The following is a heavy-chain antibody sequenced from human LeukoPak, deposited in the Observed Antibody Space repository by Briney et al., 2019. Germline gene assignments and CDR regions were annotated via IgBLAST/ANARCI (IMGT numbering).Heavy chain of an antibody. CDR3: AREKALYYDSSGYSNWFDP. J-gene: IGHJ5*02. CDR2: IYTSGST. V-gene: IGHV4-4*07. CDR1: GGSISSYY. Sequence: SETLSLTCTVSGGSISSYYWSWIRQPAGKGREWIGRIYTSGSTNYNPSLKSRVTMSVDTSKNQFSLKLSSVTAADTAVYYCAREKALYYDSSGYSNWFDPWGQGTLVTVSS. D-gene: IGHD3-22*01.